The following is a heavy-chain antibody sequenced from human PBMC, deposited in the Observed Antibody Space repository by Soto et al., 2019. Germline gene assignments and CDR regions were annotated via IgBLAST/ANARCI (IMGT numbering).Heavy chain of an antibody. CDR3: ARGGGSLSY. CDR1: GFTFSDSA. J-gene: IGHJ4*02. V-gene: IGHV3-21*01. CDR2: ITHSSRFI. D-gene: IGHD1-26*01. Sequence: EVQLVESGGGLVKPGGSLRLSCVASGFTFSDSAMNWVRQAPGTGLEWVSSITHSSRFISYSDSVKCRFTISRDNAQNSVYLELNSLKPEDTAVYYCARGGGSLSYWGQGTLVTVSS.